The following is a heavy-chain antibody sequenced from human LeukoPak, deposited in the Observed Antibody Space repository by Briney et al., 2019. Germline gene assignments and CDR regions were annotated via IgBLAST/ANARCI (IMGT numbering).Heavy chain of an antibody. CDR2: ICYSGST. Sequence: SETLSLTCTVSGGPISSYYWSWIRQPPGKGLEWIGYICYSGSTNYNPSLKSRITISLDTSKNQFSLQLSSVTAADAAVYYCARGGSVVAFRYYFDYWGQGTLVTVSS. CDR1: GGPISSYY. D-gene: IGHD2-21*01. V-gene: IGHV4-59*01. CDR3: ARGGSVVAFRYYFDY. J-gene: IGHJ4*02.